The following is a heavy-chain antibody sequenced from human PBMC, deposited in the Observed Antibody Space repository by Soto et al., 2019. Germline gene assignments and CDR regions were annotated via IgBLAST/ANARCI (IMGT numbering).Heavy chain of an antibody. Sequence: LRLSCAASGFTFGSYAMSWVRQAPGKGLEWVSTISNSGNSTYYADSVKGRFTITRDNSQNTQYLQMNSLRAEDTAVYYCAKDKGYDSSEGGDYWGQGTLVTVSS. CDR2: ISNSGNST. J-gene: IGHJ4*02. CDR3: AKDKGYDSSEGGDY. V-gene: IGHV3-23*01. D-gene: IGHD3-22*01. CDR1: GFTFGSYA.